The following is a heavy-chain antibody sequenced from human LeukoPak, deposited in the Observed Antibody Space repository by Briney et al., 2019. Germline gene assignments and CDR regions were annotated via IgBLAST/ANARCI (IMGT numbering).Heavy chain of an antibody. CDR1: RGSVSSRDYY. CDR2: ISYSGST. V-gene: IGHV4-61*08. CDR3: ARALGYCSGGSCTRGYNWFDP. D-gene: IGHD2-15*01. Sequence: SETLSLTCTVSRGSVSSRDYYWTWIRQPPGKGLEWIGYISYSGSTNYNPSLKSRVTISVDTSMNQFSLKLSFVTTADTAVYYCARALGYCSGGSCTRGYNWFDPWGQGTLVTVPS. J-gene: IGHJ5*02.